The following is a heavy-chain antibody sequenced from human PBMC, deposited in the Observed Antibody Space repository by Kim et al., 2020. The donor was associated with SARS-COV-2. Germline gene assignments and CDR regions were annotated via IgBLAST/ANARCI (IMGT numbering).Heavy chain of an antibody. J-gene: IGHJ4*02. CDR2: IIPIFGTA. V-gene: IGHV1-69*13. Sequence: SVKVSCKASGGTFSSYAISWVRQAPGQGLEWMGGIIPIFGTANYAQKFQGRVTITADESTSTAYMELSSLRSEDTAVYYCARGPPPGGYDQEYYFDYWGQGTLVTVSS. CDR1: GGTFSSYA. D-gene: IGHD5-12*01. CDR3: ARGPPPGGYDQEYYFDY.